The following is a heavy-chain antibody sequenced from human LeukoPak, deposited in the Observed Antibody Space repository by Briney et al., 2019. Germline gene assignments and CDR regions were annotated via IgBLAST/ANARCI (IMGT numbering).Heavy chain of an antibody. Sequence: ASVKVSCKASGGTFSSYAISWVRQAPGQGLEWMGWISAYNGNTNYAQKLQGRVTMTTDTSTSTAYMELRSLRSDDTAVYYCARDNEGYYYYGMDVWGKGTTVTVSS. CDR1: GGTFSSYA. CDR2: ISAYNGNT. D-gene: IGHD1-1*01. J-gene: IGHJ6*04. CDR3: ARDNEGYYYYGMDV. V-gene: IGHV1-18*01.